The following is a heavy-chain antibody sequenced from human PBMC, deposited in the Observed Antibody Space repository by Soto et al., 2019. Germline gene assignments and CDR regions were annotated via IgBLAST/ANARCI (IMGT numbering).Heavy chain of an antibody. Sequence: GGSLRLSCAASGFVFTTYGMHWGRQAPGKGLECVGVIWHDGSGTYYADALKGRFTISRDNSKNTLFLQMDSLTVEDTAVYYCVRDPVALRNRVRVGYFNLWGRGTQVTVYS. CDR2: IWHDGSGT. D-gene: IGHD1-26*01. J-gene: IGHJ2*01. CDR3: VRDPVALRNRVRVGYFNL. CDR1: GFVFTTYG. V-gene: IGHV3-33*01.